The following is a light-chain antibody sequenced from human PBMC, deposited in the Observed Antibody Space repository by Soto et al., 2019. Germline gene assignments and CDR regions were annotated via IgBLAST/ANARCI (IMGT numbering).Light chain of an antibody. Sequence: EIVMTQSPVTLSVSPGERATLSCRASQSVSGNLAWYQQKPGQTPRRLFYDASNRATGIPARFSGSGSGTDFTLTISSLEPEDFAVYYCQQRSNWPPLTFGGGTKVDNK. CDR3: QQRSNWPPLT. CDR2: DAS. CDR1: QSVSGN. J-gene: IGKJ4*01. V-gene: IGKV3-11*01.